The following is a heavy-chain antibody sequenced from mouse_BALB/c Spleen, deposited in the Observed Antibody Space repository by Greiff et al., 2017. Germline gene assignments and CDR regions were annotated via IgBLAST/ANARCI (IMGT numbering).Heavy chain of an antibody. Sequence: EVQLQQSGAELVRSGASVKLSCTASGFNIKDYYMHWVKQRPEQGLEWIGWIDPENGDTEYAPKFQGKATMTADTSSNTAYLQLSSLTSEDTAVYYCNGITGTYGAMDYWGQGTSVTVSS. D-gene: IGHD4-1*01. CDR1: GFNIKDYY. CDR2: IDPENGDT. J-gene: IGHJ4*01. V-gene: IGHV14-4*02. CDR3: NGITGTYGAMDY.